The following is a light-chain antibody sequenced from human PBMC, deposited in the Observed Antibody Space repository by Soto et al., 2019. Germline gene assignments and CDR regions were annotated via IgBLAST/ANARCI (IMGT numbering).Light chain of an antibody. CDR1: QGIRND. V-gene: IGKV1-6*01. Sequence: AIQMTQSPSSLSASVGDRVTITCRASQGIRNDLGWYQQKPGKAPKLLIYAASSLQSGVPSRFSGSGSGTDLTLTMISLQPEDFATYYCLQDYNYPLTFGGGTKVQIK. CDR2: AAS. CDR3: LQDYNYPLT. J-gene: IGKJ4*01.